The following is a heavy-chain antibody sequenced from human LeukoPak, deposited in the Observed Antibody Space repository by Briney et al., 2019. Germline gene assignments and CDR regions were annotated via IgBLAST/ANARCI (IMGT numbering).Heavy chain of an antibody. J-gene: IGHJ4*02. CDR3: AKDDAWLQYGN. V-gene: IGHV3-23*01. CDR2: ISPNGVIT. D-gene: IGHD5-24*01. Sequence: HPGGSLRLSCAASGFTFSSHGMNWVRQAPGKGLEWVSGISPNGVITYYADSVKGRFTISRDNSKGTVYLQVNSLRPEDTAVYYCAKDDAWLQYGNWGRGTLVTVSS. CDR1: GFTFSSHG.